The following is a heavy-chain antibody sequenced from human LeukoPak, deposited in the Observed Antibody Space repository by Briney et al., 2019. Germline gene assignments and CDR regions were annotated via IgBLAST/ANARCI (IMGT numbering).Heavy chain of an antibody. D-gene: IGHD6-6*01. V-gene: IGHV3-74*01. CDR1: GFTFSSYW. CDR2: INSDGSST. CDR3: SRIVAARLYYYYYYMDV. J-gene: IGHJ6*03. Sequence: GGSLSLSCAASGFTFSSYWMHWVRHAPGKGLVWVSRINSDGSSTSYADSVKGRFTISRDNAKNTLYLQMNSLRAEDTAVYYCSRIVAARLYYYYYYMDVWGKGTTVTVSS.